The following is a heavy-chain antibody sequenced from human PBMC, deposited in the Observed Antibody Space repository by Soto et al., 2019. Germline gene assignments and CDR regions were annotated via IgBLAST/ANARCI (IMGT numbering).Heavy chain of an antibody. D-gene: IGHD2-2*01. CDR1: GGSFCGYY. J-gene: IGHJ5*02. V-gene: IGHV4-34*01. Sequence: SETLSLTCAVYGGSFCGYYWSWIRQPPGKGLEWIGEINHSGSTNYNPSLKSRVTISVDTSKNQFSLKLSSVTAADTAVYYCARVPDRWGQGTLVTVSS. CDR2: INHSGST. CDR3: ARVPDR.